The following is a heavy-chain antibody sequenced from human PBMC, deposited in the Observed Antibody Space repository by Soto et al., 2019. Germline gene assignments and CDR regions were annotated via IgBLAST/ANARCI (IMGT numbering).Heavy chain of an antibody. V-gene: IGHV4-39*01. J-gene: IGHJ4*01. Sequence: PSETLSLTCTVSGGSFSSSSHYWVWIRQPPGKGLEWVGSIYYDGRTYYNASLKSRVTISVDTSKNQFSLKVNSVTVADTAVYYGARRSHTNWPAYWGHGTLVTVSS. CDR3: ARRSHTNWPAY. CDR2: IYYDGRT. CDR1: GGSFSSSSHY. D-gene: IGHD2-8*01.